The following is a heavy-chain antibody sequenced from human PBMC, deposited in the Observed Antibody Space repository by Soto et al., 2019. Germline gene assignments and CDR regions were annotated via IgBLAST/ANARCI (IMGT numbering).Heavy chain of an antibody. CDR3: AVGDITMIVVATHRYYYYGMDV. D-gene: IGHD3-22*01. V-gene: IGHV4-30-2*01. Sequence: SETLSLTCAVSGGSISSGGYSWSWIRQPPGKGLEWIGHIYHSGSTYYNPSLKSRVTISVDRSKNQFSLKLSSVTAADTAVYYCAVGDITMIVVATHRYYYYGMDVWGQGTTVTVSS. CDR1: GGSISSGGYS. J-gene: IGHJ6*02. CDR2: IYHSGST.